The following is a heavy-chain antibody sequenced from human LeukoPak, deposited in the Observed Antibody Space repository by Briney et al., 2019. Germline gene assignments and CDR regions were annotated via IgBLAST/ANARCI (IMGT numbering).Heavy chain of an antibody. CDR2: IIPILGIA. J-gene: IGHJ3*01. Sequence: GASVKVSCKASGGTFSSYAISWVRQAPGQGLEWMGRIIPILGIANYAQKFQGRVTITADKSTSTAYMELSSLRSEDTAVYYCARDKYYYDSSGYNPVVWGQGTMVTVSS. V-gene: IGHV1-69*04. D-gene: IGHD3-22*01. CDR1: GGTFSSYA. CDR3: ARDKYYYDSSGYNPVV.